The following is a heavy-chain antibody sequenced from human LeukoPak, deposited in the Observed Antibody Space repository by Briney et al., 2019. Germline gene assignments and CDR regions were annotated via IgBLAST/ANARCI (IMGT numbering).Heavy chain of an antibody. Sequence: SGGSLTLSCAASGFTFSSNYMSWVRQAPGKGLEWVSVIYSGGSTYYADSVKGRFTISRDNSKNTLYLQMNSLRAEDTAVYYCATSGYGDYRTYWGQGTLVTVSS. D-gene: IGHD4-17*01. CDR2: IYSGGST. CDR1: GFTFSSNY. V-gene: IGHV3-53*01. CDR3: ATSGYGDYRTY. J-gene: IGHJ4*02.